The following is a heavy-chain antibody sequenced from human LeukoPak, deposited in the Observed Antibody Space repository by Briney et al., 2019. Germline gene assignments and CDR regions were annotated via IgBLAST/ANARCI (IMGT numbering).Heavy chain of an antibody. CDR3: AREGYSYGSDYFDS. CDR1: GFTFSSYS. V-gene: IGHV3-21*01. Sequence: GGSLRLSCAASGFTFSSYSMNWVRQAPGKGLEWVASISSSSSYIYYAESVKGRFTISRDKVTNSLYLQMNTLRAEDTPVYYCAREGYSYGSDYFDSWGQGTLVTASS. J-gene: IGHJ4*02. D-gene: IGHD5-18*01. CDR2: ISSSSSYI.